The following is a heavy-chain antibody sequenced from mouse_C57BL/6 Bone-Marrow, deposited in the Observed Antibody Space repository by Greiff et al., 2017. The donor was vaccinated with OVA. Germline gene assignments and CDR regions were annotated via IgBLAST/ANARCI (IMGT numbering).Heavy chain of an antibody. CDR2: IYPGSGST. V-gene: IGHV1-55*01. J-gene: IGHJ1*03. D-gene: IGHD1-1*01. CDR3: ARREATDWYFDV. Sequence: QVQLQQSGAELVKPGASVKMSCKASGYTFTSYWITWVKQRPGQGLEWIGDIYPGSGSTNYNEKFKSKATLTVDTSSSTAYMQLSSLTSEDSAVYYCARREATDWYFDVWGTGTTVTVSS. CDR1: GYTFTSYW.